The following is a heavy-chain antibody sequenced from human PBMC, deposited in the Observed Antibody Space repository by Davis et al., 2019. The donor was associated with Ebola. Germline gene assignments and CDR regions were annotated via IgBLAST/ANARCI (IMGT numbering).Heavy chain of an antibody. CDR1: GFTFSSYW. D-gene: IGHD4-23*01. CDR3: ARPHDYGGNFQH. Sequence: GESLKISCAASGFTFSSYWMSWVRQAPGKGLEWVANIKQDGSEKYYVDSVKGRFTISRDNAKNSLYLQMNSLRAEDTAVYYCARPHDYGGNFQHWGQGTVVTVSS. V-gene: IGHV3-7*03. J-gene: IGHJ1*01. CDR2: IKQDGSEK.